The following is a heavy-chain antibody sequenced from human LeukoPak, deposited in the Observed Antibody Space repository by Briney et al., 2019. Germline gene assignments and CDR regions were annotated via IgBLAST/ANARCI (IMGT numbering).Heavy chain of an antibody. Sequence: PGGSLRLSCAASGFTFSDYWIHWVRQAPGKGLLWVSRINSDVSTTTYADSVKGRFTVSRDSAKNTLYLQMNSLRAEDTAVYYCARGPFAYSSPAAAFDIWGQGTMVTVSS. J-gene: IGHJ3*02. CDR3: ARGPFAYSSPAAAFDI. CDR2: INSDVSTT. D-gene: IGHD6-13*01. CDR1: GFTFSDYW. V-gene: IGHV3-74*01.